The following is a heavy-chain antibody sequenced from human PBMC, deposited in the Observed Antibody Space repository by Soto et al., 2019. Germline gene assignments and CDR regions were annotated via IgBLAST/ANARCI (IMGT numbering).Heavy chain of an antibody. D-gene: IGHD6-19*01. Sequence: QVQLVESGGGVVQPGRSLRLSCAASGFAFNKYGVHWVRQAPGEGLEWVSLISFDGSDEWYADSVKGRFTISRDNSKNTLYLQMNSLRPEDTAVYYCAKGYEISPPIASGWYPNYYYGMDVWGQGTTVTV. CDR1: GFAFNKYG. CDR3: AKGYEISPPIASGWYPNYYYGMDV. V-gene: IGHV3-30*18. CDR2: ISFDGSDE. J-gene: IGHJ6*02.